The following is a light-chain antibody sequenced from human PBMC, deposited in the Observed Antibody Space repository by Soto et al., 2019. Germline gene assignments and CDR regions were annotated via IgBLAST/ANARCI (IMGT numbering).Light chain of an antibody. J-gene: IGKJ1*01. V-gene: IGKV3-15*01. CDR3: QLYNNWPRT. CDR2: GAS. Sequence: ETVMTQSPATLSVSPGERATLSCRVSQSVSSNLAWYQQKPGQAPRLLIYGASTRATGIPARFSGSGSGTEFTLTISSLQSEDIAVYYCQLYNNWPRTFGQGTKV. CDR1: QSVSSN.